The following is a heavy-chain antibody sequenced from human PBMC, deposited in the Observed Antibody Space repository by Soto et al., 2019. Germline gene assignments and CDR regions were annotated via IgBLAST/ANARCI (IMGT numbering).Heavy chain of an antibody. CDR2: ISYDGSNK. J-gene: IGHJ6*02. CDR1: GFTFSSYA. V-gene: IGHV3-30-3*01. CDR3: AREDTAMVRYYYYYGMDV. Sequence: QVQLVESGGGVVQPGRSLRLSCAASGFTFSSYAMHWVRQAPGKGLEWVAVISYDGSNKYYADSVKGRFTISRDNSKNTLYLQMNSLRAEDTAVYYCAREDTAMVRYYYYYGMDVWGQGTTVTVSS. D-gene: IGHD5-18*01.